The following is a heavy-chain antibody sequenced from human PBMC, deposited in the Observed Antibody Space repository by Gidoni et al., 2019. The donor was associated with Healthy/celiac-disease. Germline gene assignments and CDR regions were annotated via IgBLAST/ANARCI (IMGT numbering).Heavy chain of an antibody. Sequence: QVQLVQSGAEVKKPGASVKVSCRASGYTFTSYGISWVRQAPGPGLEWMGWISAYNGNTNYAQKLQGRVTMTTDTSTSTAYMELRSLRSDYTAVYYCARAYSSSWYGNWFDPWGQGTLVTVSS. CDR2: ISAYNGNT. V-gene: IGHV1-18*01. CDR3: ARAYSSSWYGNWFDP. J-gene: IGHJ5*02. D-gene: IGHD6-13*01. CDR1: GYTFTSYG.